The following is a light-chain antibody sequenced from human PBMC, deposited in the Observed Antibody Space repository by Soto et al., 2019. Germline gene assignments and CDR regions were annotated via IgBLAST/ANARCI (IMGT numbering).Light chain of an antibody. Sequence: DIQMTQSPSSLSASVGDRVTITCRASQSISTYLNWYQQKVGKAPKLLIYAAYSLQRGVTSRFSGSGSGTDFTLTISCLQPEYYLPDYRQQCYNTPRTSGQPAKLDI. V-gene: IGKV1-39*01. CDR3: QQCYNTPRT. CDR2: AAY. CDR1: QSISTY. J-gene: IGKJ2*02.